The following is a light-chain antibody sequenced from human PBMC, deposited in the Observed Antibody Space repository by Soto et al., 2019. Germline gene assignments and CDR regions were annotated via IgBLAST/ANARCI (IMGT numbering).Light chain of an antibody. J-gene: IGKJ4*01. V-gene: IGKV1-39*01. CDR3: QQSYSTPRA. CDR2: AAS. CDR1: QSISSY. Sequence: DIQITHSPSSLSASVGDRVTITCRSSQSISSYLNWYQQKPGKAHKLLIYAASSLQSGVPSRFSGSGSGTDFTLTISSLQPEDFATYYCQQSYSTPRALGGGTKVDIK.